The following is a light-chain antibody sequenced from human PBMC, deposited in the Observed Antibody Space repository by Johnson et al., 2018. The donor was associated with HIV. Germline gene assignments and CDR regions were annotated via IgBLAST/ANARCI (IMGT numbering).Light chain of an antibody. Sequence: QAVLTQPPSVSAAPGQKVTISCSGSSSNIGNNYVSWYQQLTGTAPKLLIYDNNKRPSGIPDRFSGSKSGTSATLGITGLQTGDEADYYCGTWDSSLSGGVFGTGTKVTVL. CDR1: SSNIGNNY. V-gene: IGLV1-51*01. CDR2: DNN. J-gene: IGLJ1*01. CDR3: GTWDSSLSGGV.